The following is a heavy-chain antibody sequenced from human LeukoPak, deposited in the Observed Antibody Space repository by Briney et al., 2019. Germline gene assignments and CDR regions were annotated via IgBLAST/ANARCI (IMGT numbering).Heavy chain of an antibody. CDR3: ARTYCSGGSCHFDY. CDR2: IFYSGTT. J-gene: IGHJ4*02. D-gene: IGHD2-15*01. Sequence: SETLSLTCTVSGGSIRSYYWSWIRQPPGKGLERGGYIFYSGTTDSNPSLKSRVTISVDTSKNQFSLKLSSVTAADTAVYYCARTYCSGGSCHFDYWGQGTLVTVSS. V-gene: IGHV4-59*08. CDR1: GGSIRSYY.